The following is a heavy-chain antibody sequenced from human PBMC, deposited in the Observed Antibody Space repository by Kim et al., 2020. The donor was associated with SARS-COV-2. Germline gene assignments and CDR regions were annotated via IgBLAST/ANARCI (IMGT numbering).Heavy chain of an antibody. J-gene: IGHJ4*02. Sequence: SVKVSCKVFGGTFSGYAFSWVRQAPGQGLEWIGGIIPVFDTTNYAQKFQGRVSITADESTNTAYMELSSLRSEDTAMYFCALDGSGSYYSYPADYWGQGTLVTVSS. CDR1: GGTFSGYA. CDR3: ALDGSGSYYSYPADY. D-gene: IGHD3-10*01. CDR2: IIPVFDTT. V-gene: IGHV1-69*13.